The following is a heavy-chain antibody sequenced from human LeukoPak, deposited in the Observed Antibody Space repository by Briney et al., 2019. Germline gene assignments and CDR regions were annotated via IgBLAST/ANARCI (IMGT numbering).Heavy chain of an antibody. CDR3: APNFWSGYVTDY. V-gene: IGHV3-48*02. CDR1: GFTFRNYV. J-gene: IGHJ4*02. CDR2: ISSSGNMI. D-gene: IGHD3-3*01. Sequence: GGSLRLSCTASGFTFRNYVMNWVRQAPGKGLEWVSYISSSGNMIYYADSVMGRFTISRDNAKNSLYLQMNSLRDDDTAVYFCAPNFWSGYVTDYWGQGTLVTVSS.